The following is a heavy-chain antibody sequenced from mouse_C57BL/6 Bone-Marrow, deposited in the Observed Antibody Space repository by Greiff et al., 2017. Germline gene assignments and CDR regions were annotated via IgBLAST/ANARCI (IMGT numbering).Heavy chain of an antibody. CDR3: ARDDGYYWYFDV. CDR1: GYTFTDYN. CDR2: INPNNGGT. D-gene: IGHD2-3*01. Sequence: VHVKQSGPELVKPGASVKIPCKASGYTFTDYNMDWVKQSHGKSLEWIGDINPNNGGTIYNQKFKGKATLTVDKSSSTAYMELRSLTSEDTAVYYCARDDGYYWYFDVWGTGTTVTVSA. V-gene: IGHV1-18*01. J-gene: IGHJ1*03.